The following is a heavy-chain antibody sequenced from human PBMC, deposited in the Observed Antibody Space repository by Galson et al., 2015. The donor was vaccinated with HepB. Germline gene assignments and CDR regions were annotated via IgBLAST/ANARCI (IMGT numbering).Heavy chain of an antibody. J-gene: IGHJ4*02. CDR1: GFTFSDYY. V-gene: IGHV3-11*06. CDR3: ARVAVSPHGDHTHFDS. CDR2: VSSNTIYT. D-gene: IGHD4-17*01. Sequence: SLRLSCAASGFTFSDYYMSWIRQAPGKGLEWLAYVSSNTIYTNYADSVKGRFTVSRDNVKNSISLQMNRLRVEDTAMYYCARVAVSPHGDHTHFDSWGQGALVTVSS.